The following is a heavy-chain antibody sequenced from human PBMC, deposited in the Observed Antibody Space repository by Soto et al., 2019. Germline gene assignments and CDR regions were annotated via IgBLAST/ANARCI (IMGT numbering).Heavy chain of an antibody. D-gene: IGHD1-26*01. J-gene: IGHJ4*02. CDR1: GGSISSSNW. CDR3: ARDASAGAVDY. CDR2: IYHSGSS. V-gene: IGHV4-4*02. Sequence: SETVSLTWALCGGSISSSNWWSSVRQPPGKGLAWIAEIYHSGSSNYNPSLKSRVTISVDKSKNQFSLKLSSVTAADTAVYYCARDASAGAVDYWGQGTLVTVSS.